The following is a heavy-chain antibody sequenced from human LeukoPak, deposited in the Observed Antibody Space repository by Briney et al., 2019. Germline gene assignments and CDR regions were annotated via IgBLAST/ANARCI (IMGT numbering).Heavy chain of an antibody. Sequence: ASVKVSCKASGYTFTGYYMHWVRQAPGQGLEWMGWINPNSGGTNYAQKFQGRVTKTRDTSISTAYMELSRLRSDDTAVYYCARGRWATGTPAKYYFDYWGQGTLVTVSS. CDR1: GYTFTGYY. V-gene: IGHV1-2*02. CDR3: ARGRWATGTPAKYYFDY. J-gene: IGHJ4*02. D-gene: IGHD1-1*01. CDR2: INPNSGGT.